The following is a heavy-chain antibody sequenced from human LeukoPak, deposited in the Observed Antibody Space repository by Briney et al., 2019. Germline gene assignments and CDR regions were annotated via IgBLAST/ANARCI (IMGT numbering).Heavy chain of an antibody. CDR1: GGSISSYY. J-gene: IGHJ4*02. CDR2: IYTSGST. CDR3: AREGLSSSWYLVDY. V-gene: IGHV4-4*07. Sequence: SETLSLPCTVSGGSISSYYWSWIRQPAGKGLEWIGRIYTSGSTNYNPSLKSRVTMSVDTSKNQFSLKLSSVTAADTAVYYCAREGLSSSWYLVDYWGQGTLVTVSS. D-gene: IGHD6-13*01.